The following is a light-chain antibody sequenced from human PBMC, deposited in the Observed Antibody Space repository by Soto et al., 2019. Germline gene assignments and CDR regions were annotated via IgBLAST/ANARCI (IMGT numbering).Light chain of an antibody. Sequence: DIVMTQSPLSLPVTPGEPASISCRSSQSLLHSHGYNYLDWYLQQPGQSPQLLICLGSNRASGFPDRFSGSGSGTEFTLTISSVEAEDFGVYYCKQAQQTPLTFGQGTQVESK. J-gene: IGKJ1*01. V-gene: IGKV2-28*01. CDR2: LGS. CDR3: KQAQQTPLT. CDR1: QSLLHSHGYNY.